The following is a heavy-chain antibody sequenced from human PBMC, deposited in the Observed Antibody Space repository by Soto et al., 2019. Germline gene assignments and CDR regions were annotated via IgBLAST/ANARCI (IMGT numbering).Heavy chain of an antibody. V-gene: IGHV3-66*01. J-gene: IGHJ4*02. Sequence: GGSLRLSCAASGFTVSSNYMSWVRQAPGKGLEWVSVIYSGGSTYYADSVKGRFTISRDNSKNTLYLQMNSLRAEDTAVYYCARVRGFDWLFWFDYWGQGTLVTVSS. CDR3: ARVRGFDWLFWFDY. CDR1: GFTVSSNY. CDR2: IYSGGST. D-gene: IGHD3-9*01.